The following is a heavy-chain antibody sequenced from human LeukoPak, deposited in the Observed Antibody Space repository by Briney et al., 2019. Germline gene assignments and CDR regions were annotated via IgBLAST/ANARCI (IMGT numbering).Heavy chain of an antibody. J-gene: IGHJ6*04. CDR1: GFTFSSYG. CDR3: AREPRGYDRHPMDV. V-gene: IGHV3-30*02. D-gene: IGHD5-12*01. Sequence: PGGSLRLSCAASGFTFSSYGMHWVRQAPGKGLEWVAFIRYDGSNKYYADSVKGRFTISRDNSKNSLYLQMNSLRAEDTALYYCAREPRGYDRHPMDVWGKGTTVTVSS. CDR2: IRYDGSNK.